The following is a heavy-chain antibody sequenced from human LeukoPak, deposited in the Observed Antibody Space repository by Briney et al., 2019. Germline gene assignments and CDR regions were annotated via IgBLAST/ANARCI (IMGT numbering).Heavy chain of an antibody. CDR2: ISSSSSYT. CDR3: ETSKL. D-gene: IGHD2/OR15-2a*01. V-gene: IGHV3-21*04. Sequence: GGSLRLSCAAAGFTLSSNEMNWVRQAPGKGLEWVSYISSSSSYTNYADSVKGRFTISRDNAKNSLYLQTNSLRAEDTAVYYCETSKLGGQGTLVTVSS. J-gene: IGHJ4*02. CDR1: GFTLSSNE.